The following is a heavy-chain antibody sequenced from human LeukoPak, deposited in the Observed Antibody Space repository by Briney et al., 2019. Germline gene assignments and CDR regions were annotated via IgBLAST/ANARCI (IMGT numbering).Heavy chain of an antibody. CDR1: GFSFSRYA. CDR3: ASVEMATIKEEY. D-gene: IGHD5-24*01. V-gene: IGHV3-23*01. Sequence: GGSLRLSCAASGFSFSRYAMSWVRPAPGKGVKGVSAISGSGGSTYYADSVKGRFTISRDNSKNTLYLQMNSLRAEDTAVYYCASVEMATIKEEYWGQGTLVTVSS. J-gene: IGHJ4*02. CDR2: ISGSGGST.